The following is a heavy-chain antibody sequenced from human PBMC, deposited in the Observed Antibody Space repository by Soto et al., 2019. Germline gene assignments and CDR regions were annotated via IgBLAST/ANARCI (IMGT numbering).Heavy chain of an antibody. CDR3: ARERTDGARLDP. J-gene: IGHJ5*02. D-gene: IGHD2-2*01. Sequence: QVQLQESGPGLVKPSETLSLTCTVSGGSISSGDYYWSWIRQPPGKGLEWIGYIYHSGSTYYNPSLKSRATISVDTSKNQFSLKLSSVTAADTAVYYCARERTDGARLDPWGQGTLVTVSS. CDR1: GGSISSGDYY. V-gene: IGHV4-30-4*01. CDR2: IYHSGST.